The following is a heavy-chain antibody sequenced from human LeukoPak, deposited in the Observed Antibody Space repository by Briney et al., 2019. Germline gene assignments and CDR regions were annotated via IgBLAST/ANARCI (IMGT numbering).Heavy chain of an antibody. Sequence: GASVKVSCKPSGYSFSSYSMNWLRLAPGQGLEWMGWVNTNTGNRTYAQGFTGRFLFSLDSSVSTASLQISSLKAEDTAVYYCARGLIEPDYWGQGTLVTVSS. V-gene: IGHV7-4-1*02. J-gene: IGHJ4*02. CDR1: GYSFSSYS. D-gene: IGHD3-16*01. CDR3: ARGLIEPDY. CDR2: VNTNTGNR.